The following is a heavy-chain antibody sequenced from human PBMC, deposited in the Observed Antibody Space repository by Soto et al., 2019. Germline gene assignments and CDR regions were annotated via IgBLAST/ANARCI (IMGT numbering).Heavy chain of an antibody. V-gene: IGHV4-39*01. CDR2: IYYSGRT. J-gene: IGHJ4*02. CDR3: AKNLPRTGRFDY. CDR1: GASITSTTYF. Sequence: SGTLSLTCTLSGASITSTTYFWAWIRQPPGKGLEWVGSIYYSGRTYYNPSLRSRVTISVDRSKNQFSLTMSSVTAADTAVYYCAKNLPRTGRFDYWGQGTSVTVSS.